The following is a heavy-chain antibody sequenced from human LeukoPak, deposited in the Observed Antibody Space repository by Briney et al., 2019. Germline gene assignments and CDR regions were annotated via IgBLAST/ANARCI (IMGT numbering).Heavy chain of an antibody. D-gene: IGHD3-10*01. CDR2: INPNSGGT. CDR3: ARVYPGPHYYGSGSYRPTSHFDY. CDR1: GYTFTGYY. Sequence: ASVKVSCKASGYTFTGYYMHWVRQAPGQGLEWMGWINPNSGGTNYAQKFQGRVTMTRDTSISTAYMELSRLRSDDTAVYYCARVYPGPHYYGSGSYRPTSHFDYWGQGTLVTVSS. V-gene: IGHV1-2*02. J-gene: IGHJ4*02.